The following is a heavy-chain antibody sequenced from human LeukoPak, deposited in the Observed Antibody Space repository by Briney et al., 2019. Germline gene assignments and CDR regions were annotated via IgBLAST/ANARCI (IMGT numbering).Heavy chain of an antibody. D-gene: IGHD2-2*01. CDR1: GFTFSDYY. V-gene: IGHV3-11*01. CDR2: ISSSGSTI. J-gene: IGHJ2*01. CDR3: ASKEIVVAPAARYFDL. Sequence: GGSLRLSCAASGFTFSDYYMSWIRQAPGKGLEWVSYISSSGSTIYYADSVKGRFTISRDNAKNSLYLQMNSLRAEDTAVYYCASKEIVVAPAARYFDLWGRGTLVTVSS.